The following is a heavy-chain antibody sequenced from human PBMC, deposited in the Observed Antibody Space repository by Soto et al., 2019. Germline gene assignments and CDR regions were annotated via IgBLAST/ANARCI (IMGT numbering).Heavy chain of an antibody. D-gene: IGHD3-16*02. CDR1: GYTFTAYA. CDR3: TRSAISPYGGLIGPFDY. J-gene: IGHJ4*02. Sequence: QVQLAQSGAEERKPGASVKVSCEATGYTFTAYAMHWVRQAPGQRLEWMGWINPANGNTKYSQKFQGRLTITSDTSANTVYMELNSLTSEDTAMYYCTRSAISPYGGLIGPFDYWGQRNLVTVSS. CDR2: INPANGNT. V-gene: IGHV1-3*05.